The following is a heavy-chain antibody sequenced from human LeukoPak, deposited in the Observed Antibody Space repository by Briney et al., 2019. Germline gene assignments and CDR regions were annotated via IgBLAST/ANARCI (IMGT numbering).Heavy chain of an antibody. CDR1: GGSIRSWY. CDR3: ARTIVGATHFDY. Sequence: SETLSLTCTVSGGSIRSWYWSWIRQPPGKGLEWIGYIYHSGSTYYNPSLKSRVTISVDRSKNQFSLKLSSVTAADTAVYYCARTIVGATHFDYWGQGTLVTVSS. D-gene: IGHD1-26*01. CDR2: IYHSGST. J-gene: IGHJ4*02. V-gene: IGHV4-59*12.